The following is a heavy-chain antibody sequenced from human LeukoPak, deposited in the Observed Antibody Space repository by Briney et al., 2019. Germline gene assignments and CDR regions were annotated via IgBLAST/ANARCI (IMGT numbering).Heavy chain of an antibody. Sequence: SETLSLTCTVSGGSISSYYWSWIRQPPGKGLEWIGYIYYSGSTDYNPSLKSRVTISVDTSKNQFSLKLSSVTAADTAVYYCARDRRDAFDIWGQGTMVTVSS. D-gene: IGHD6-6*01. CDR3: ARDRRDAFDI. V-gene: IGHV4-59*01. J-gene: IGHJ3*02. CDR2: IYYSGST. CDR1: GGSISSYY.